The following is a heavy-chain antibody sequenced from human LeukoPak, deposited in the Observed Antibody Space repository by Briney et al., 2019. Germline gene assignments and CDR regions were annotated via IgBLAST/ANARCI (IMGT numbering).Heavy chain of an antibody. J-gene: IGHJ4*02. CDR2: INHGGGT. CDR3: ARGEDGTGDYRPTYFDS. D-gene: IGHD4-17*01. V-gene: IGHV4-34*01. Sequence: NPSETLSLTCAVYGGSFSDYFWNWIRQTPGKGLEWIGEINHGGGTNYNPSLKSRATMSVDTSKKQFSLNLTSVTAADTAVYYCARGEDGTGDYRPTYFDSWGQGTLVTVSS. CDR1: GGSFSDYF.